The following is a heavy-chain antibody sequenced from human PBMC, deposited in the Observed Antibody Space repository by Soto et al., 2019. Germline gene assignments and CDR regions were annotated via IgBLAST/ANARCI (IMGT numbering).Heavy chain of an antibody. J-gene: IGHJ4*02. CDR1: GLSFSSYA. V-gene: IGHV3-23*01. CDR2: ISRSGNST. Sequence: EVQVLESGGGLAQPGRSLRLSCAVSGLSFSSYAMTWVRQSPGKGLEWVSSISRSGNSTYSADSVRGRFTISRDNSKNALYLQTNSLRAEDTAVYYCAKDAKILDWLPTSYYFDCWGQGTLVTVSS. D-gene: IGHD3-9*01. CDR3: AKDAKILDWLPTSYYFDC.